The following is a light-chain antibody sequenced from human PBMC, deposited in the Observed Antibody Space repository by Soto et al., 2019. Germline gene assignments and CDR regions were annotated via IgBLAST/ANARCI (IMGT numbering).Light chain of an antibody. CDR3: QVWDSSSDHSGV. J-gene: IGLJ1*01. CDR1: NIGSKS. Sequence: SYELTQPPSVSVAPGQTARITCGGNNIGSKSVHWYQQKPGQAPVLVVYDASDRPSGIPERFSGSNSGNTATLTISRVEAGDEADYYCQVWDSSSDHSGVFGTGTKVTVL. V-gene: IGLV3-21*02. CDR2: DAS.